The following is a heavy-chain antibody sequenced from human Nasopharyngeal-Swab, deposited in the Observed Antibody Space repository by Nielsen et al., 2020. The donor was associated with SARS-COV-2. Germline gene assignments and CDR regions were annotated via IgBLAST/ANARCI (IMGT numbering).Heavy chain of an antibody. Sequence: GESLKISCAASGFTFSSYDMHLVRQATGKGLEWASAIGTAGDTYYPGSVKGRFTISRENAKNSLYLQMNSLRAGDTAVYYCARALAPYSGYDYDYYYGMDVWGQGTTVTVSS. D-gene: IGHD5-12*01. V-gene: IGHV3-13*04. CDR3: ARALAPYSGYDYDYYYGMDV. J-gene: IGHJ6*02. CDR1: GFTFSSYD. CDR2: IGTAGDT.